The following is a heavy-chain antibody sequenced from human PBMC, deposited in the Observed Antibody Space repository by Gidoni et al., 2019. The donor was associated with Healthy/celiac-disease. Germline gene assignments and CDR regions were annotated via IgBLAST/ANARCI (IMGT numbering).Heavy chain of an antibody. CDR3: AKDSYGSGPPDAFDI. D-gene: IGHD3-10*01. Sequence: EVQPLESGGGLAQPGGSLRLSCAASGFPFSSYAMSWVRQAPGKGLEWVPAISSSGSSTYYADSVKGRFTISRDNSKNTLYLQMNSMRAKDTAVYYCAKDSYGSGPPDAFDIWGQGTMVTVSS. V-gene: IGHV3-23*01. J-gene: IGHJ3*02. CDR2: ISSSGSST. CDR1: GFPFSSYA.